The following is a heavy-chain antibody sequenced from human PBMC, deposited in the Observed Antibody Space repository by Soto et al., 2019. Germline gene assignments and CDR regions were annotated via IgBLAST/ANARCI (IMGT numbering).Heavy chain of an antibody. CDR2: IYYSGST. V-gene: IGHV4-30-4*01. CDR1: GGSISSGDYY. J-gene: IGHJ4*02. D-gene: IGHD3-22*01. CDR3: ARGGDYDSSGYYHFDY. Sequence: QVQLQESGPGLVKPSQTLSLTCIVSGGSISSGDYYWSWIRQPPGKGLEWIGYIYYSGSTYYNPSLKSRVTISVDTSKNQFSLKLSSVTAADTAVYYCARGGDYDSSGYYHFDYWGQGTLVTVSS.